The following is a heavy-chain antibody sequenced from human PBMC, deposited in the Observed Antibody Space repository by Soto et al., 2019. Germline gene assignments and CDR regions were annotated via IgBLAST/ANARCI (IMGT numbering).Heavy chain of an antibody. V-gene: IGHV5-10-1*01. CDR3: ARQSLYCTHGVCQFTDY. CDR2: IDPSDSYT. J-gene: IGHJ4*02. Sequence: PGESLKISCKGSGYSFTSYWISWGRQMPGKGLEWMGRIDPSDSYTNYRPSFQCHVTITANKSISTSYLQWSSRNDYETAMYCAARQSLYCTHGVCQFTDYWGQGTLVTVSS. CDR1: GYSFTSYW. D-gene: IGHD2-8*01.